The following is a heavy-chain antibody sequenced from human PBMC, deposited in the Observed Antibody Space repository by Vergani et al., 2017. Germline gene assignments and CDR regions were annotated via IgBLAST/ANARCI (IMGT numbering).Heavy chain of an antibody. Sequence: QVQLQQWGAGLLKPSETLSLTCAVYGGSFSGYYWSWIRQPPGKGLEWIGEINHSGSTNYNPSLKSRVTISVDTSKNQFSLKLSSVTAADTAVYYCARDGDYGDYGGFDYWGQGTLVTVSS. V-gene: IGHV4-34*01. D-gene: IGHD4-17*01. J-gene: IGHJ4*02. CDR1: GGSFSGYY. CDR2: INHSGST. CDR3: ARDGDYGDYGGFDY.